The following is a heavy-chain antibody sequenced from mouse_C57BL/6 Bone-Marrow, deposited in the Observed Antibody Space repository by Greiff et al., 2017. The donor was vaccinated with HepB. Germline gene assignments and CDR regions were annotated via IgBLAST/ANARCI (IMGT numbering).Heavy chain of an antibody. CDR3: ARGVLDSSGPAWFAY. CDR2: IDPSDSET. J-gene: IGHJ3*01. CDR1: GYTFTSYW. V-gene: IGHV1-52*01. D-gene: IGHD3-2*02. Sequence: QVHVKQPGAELVRPGSSVKLSCKASGYTFTSYWMHWVKQRPIQGLEWIGNIDPSDSETHYNQKFKDKATLTVDKSSSTAYMQLSSLTSEDSAVYYCARGVLDSSGPAWFAYWGQGTLVTVSA.